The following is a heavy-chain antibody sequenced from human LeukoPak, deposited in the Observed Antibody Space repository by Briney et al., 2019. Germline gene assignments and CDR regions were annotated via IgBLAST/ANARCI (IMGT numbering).Heavy chain of an antibody. Sequence: PGGSLRLSCAASGFTFSSYSMNWVRQAPGKGLEWVSSISSSSSYIYYADSVKGRFTISRDNAKNSLYLQMNSLRAEDTAVYYCARHGAAATTRYYFDYWGQGTLVTVSS. CDR1: GFTFSSYS. J-gene: IGHJ4*02. CDR3: ARHGAAATTRYYFDY. D-gene: IGHD2-15*01. V-gene: IGHV3-21*01. CDR2: ISSSSSYI.